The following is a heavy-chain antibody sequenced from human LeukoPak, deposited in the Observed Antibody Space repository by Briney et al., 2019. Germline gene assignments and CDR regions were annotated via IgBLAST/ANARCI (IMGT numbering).Heavy chain of an antibody. CDR1: GFTFSSYW. Sequence: GGSLRLSCAASGFTFSSYWMYWVRQAPGKGLVWVSRINSDGSRTTYADSVKGRFTISRDNAENTLSLQMNSLRAEETAVYYCARAISSGWYSPGIDFWGQGTLVTVSS. J-gene: IGHJ4*02. CDR3: ARAISSGWYSPGIDF. CDR2: INSDGSRT. V-gene: IGHV3-74*03. D-gene: IGHD6-19*01.